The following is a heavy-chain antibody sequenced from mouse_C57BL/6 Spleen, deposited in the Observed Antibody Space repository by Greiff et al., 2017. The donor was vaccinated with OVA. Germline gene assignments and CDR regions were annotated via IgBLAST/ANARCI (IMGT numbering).Heavy chain of an antibody. V-gene: IGHV1-5*01. CDR2: IYPGNSDT. D-gene: IGHD1-1*01. Sequence: EVQLQQSGTVLARPGASVKMSCKTSGYTFTSYWMHWVKQRPGQGLEWIGAIYPGNSDTSYNQKFKGKAKLTAVTSASTAYMELSSLTNEDSAVYYCTRITTVVEEGYWYFDVWGTGTTVTVSS. J-gene: IGHJ1*03. CDR3: TRITTVVEEGYWYFDV. CDR1: GYTFTSYW.